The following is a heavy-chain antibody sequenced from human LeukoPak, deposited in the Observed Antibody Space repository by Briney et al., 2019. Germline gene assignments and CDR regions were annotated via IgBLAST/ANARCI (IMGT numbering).Heavy chain of an antibody. CDR2: IDPNSGGS. CDR1: GYTFAGYY. CDR3: ARDITRGWTGGGYFDY. D-gene: IGHD6-19*01. Sequence: ASVKVSCKASGYTFAGYYIHWVRQAPGQGLEWMGWIDPNSGGSNSAQKFQGRVTMTRDTSISTAYMELSRLRSDDTAVYYCARDITRGWTGGGYFDYWGQGTLVTVSS. J-gene: IGHJ4*02. V-gene: IGHV1-2*02.